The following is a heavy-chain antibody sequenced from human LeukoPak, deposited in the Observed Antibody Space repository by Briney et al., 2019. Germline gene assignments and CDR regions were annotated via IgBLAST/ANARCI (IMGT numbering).Heavy chain of an antibody. CDR2: IRYDGSNK. CDR1: GFTFSSYG. V-gene: IGHV3-30*02. J-gene: IGHJ4*02. D-gene: IGHD3-10*01. CDR3: ARGPPDDSGSYTADY. Sequence: PGGSLRLSCAASGFTFSSYGMHWVRQAPGKGLEWVAFIRYDGSNKYYADSVKGRFTISRDNSKNTLYLQMNSLRAEDTAVYYCARGPPDDSGSYTADYWGQGTLVTVSS.